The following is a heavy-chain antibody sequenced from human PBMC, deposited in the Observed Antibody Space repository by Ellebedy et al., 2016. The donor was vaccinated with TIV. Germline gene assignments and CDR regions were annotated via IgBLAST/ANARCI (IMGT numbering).Heavy chain of an antibody. J-gene: IGHJ6*03. CDR2: ITSSSSSL. V-gene: IGHV3-48*04. CDR1: GFTFSSYS. Sequence: GESLKISCAASGFTFSSYSMNWVRQAPGKGLEWHSYITSSSSSLYYADSVKGRFTISRDNAKNSLSLQMDSLRAEDTAVYYCARAKNYYMDVWGKGTTVTVSS. CDR3: ARAKNYYMDV.